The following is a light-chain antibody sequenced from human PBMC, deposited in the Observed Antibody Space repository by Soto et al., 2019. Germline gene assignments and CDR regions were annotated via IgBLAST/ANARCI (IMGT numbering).Light chain of an antibody. CDR1: QTISTS. Sequence: DIPMTQSPSSLSASVGDRVTITCRASQTISTSLNWYQQKPGRAPKLLIYAASNLQSGVPSRFTGSGSGTDFTLTISSLQPEDFATYYCQQSYSLWTFGQGTKVEI. J-gene: IGKJ1*01. V-gene: IGKV1-39*01. CDR3: QQSYSLWT. CDR2: AAS.